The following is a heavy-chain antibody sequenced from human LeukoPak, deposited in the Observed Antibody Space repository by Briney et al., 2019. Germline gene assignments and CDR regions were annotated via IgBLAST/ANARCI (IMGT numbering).Heavy chain of an antibody. CDR2: IYGGGST. CDR3: AKYYYDSSASYYYYMDV. V-gene: IGHV3-53*01. J-gene: IGHJ6*03. D-gene: IGHD3-22*01. CDR1: GYTVSSNY. Sequence: PGGSLRLSRAASGYTVSSNYMSWVRDAPGRGLESVSVIYGGGSTYYADSVKGRFSISRDNSKNTLYLQMNSLRAEDTAVYYCAKYYYDSSASYYYYMDVWGKGTTVTVSS.